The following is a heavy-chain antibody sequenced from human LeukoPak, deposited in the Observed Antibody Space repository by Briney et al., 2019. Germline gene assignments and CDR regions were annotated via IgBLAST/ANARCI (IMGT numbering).Heavy chain of an antibody. CDR1: GFTFSSYG. Sequence: PGRSLRLSCAASGFTFSSYGMHWVRQAPGKGLEWVAVISYDGSNKYYADSVKGRFTISRDNSKNTLYLQMNSLRAEDTAVYYCAKGTGIYFDYWGQGTLVTVSS. V-gene: IGHV3-30*18. D-gene: IGHD3-10*01. CDR3: AKGTGIYFDY. CDR2: ISYDGSNK. J-gene: IGHJ4*02.